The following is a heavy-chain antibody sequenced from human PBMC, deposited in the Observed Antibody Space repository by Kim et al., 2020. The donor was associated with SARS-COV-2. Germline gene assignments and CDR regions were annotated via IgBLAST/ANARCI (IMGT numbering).Heavy chain of an antibody. CDR3: SRDLRDYYYGMDV. Sequence: ASVKVSCKASGYIFTNYGISWVRQAPGQGLEWMGWISTKNGDTKYAQKVQGRVTLTTDTSTTTAYMELRSLTSADTAVYSCSRDLRDYYYGMDVWGQGTTVTVS. CDR2: ISTKNGDT. J-gene: IGHJ6*02. CDR1: GYIFTNYG. V-gene: IGHV1-18*01.